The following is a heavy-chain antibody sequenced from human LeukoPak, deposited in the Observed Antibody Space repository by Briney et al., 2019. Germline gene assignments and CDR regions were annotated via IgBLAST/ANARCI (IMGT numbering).Heavy chain of an antibody. V-gene: IGHV3-21*01. CDR1: GFTFSTYS. D-gene: IGHD1/OR15-1a*01. Sequence: GGSLRLSCAASGFTFSTYSMNWVRQAPGKGLEWVSSISSGSTYIYYADSVKGRFTISRDNAKNSLYLQMNSLRAEDTAVYYCARPRSGTFKGGEFDYWGQGTLVTVSS. CDR2: ISSGSTYI. CDR3: ARPRSGTFKGGEFDY. J-gene: IGHJ4*02.